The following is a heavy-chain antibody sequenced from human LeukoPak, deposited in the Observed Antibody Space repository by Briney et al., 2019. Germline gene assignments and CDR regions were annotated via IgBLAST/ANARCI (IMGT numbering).Heavy chain of an antibody. Sequence: GGSLRLSCAASRFTFSSYAMSWVRQAPGKGLEWVSSISGSGGSTYCADSVKGRFTISRDNSKNTLYLQMNSLRAEDTAVYYCAKSSYYDSSGFYREYYFDYWGQGTLVTVSS. V-gene: IGHV3-23*01. CDR2: ISGSGGST. J-gene: IGHJ4*02. CDR1: RFTFSSYA. D-gene: IGHD3-22*01. CDR3: AKSSYYDSSGFYREYYFDY.